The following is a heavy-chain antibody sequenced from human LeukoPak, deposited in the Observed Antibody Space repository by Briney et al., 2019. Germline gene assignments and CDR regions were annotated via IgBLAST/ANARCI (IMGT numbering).Heavy chain of an antibody. V-gene: IGHV4-59*01. CDR1: GGSISSYY. CDR2: NSYSGNT. CDR3: ARVGSGSFDY. Sequence: SETLSLTCTVSGGSISSYYWSWIRQTPGKGLEWIGFNSYSGNTIYNPSLKSRVTISVDTSKNHFSLNLDSVTAADTAVYFCARVGSGSFDYWGQGTLVTVSS. J-gene: IGHJ4*02. D-gene: IGHD1-26*01.